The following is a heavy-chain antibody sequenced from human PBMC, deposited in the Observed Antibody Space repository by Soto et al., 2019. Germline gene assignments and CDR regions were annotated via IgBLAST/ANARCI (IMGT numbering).Heavy chain of an antibody. D-gene: IGHD6-6*01. V-gene: IGHV1-24*01. J-gene: IGHJ1*01. CDR3: ATEAGLSSSSYFQH. CDR1: GYTLTELS. CDR2: FDPEDGET. Sequence: ASVKVSCKVSGYTLTELSMHWVRQAPGKGLEWMGGFDPEDGETIYAQKFQGRVSMTEDTSTDTAYMELSSLRSEDTAVYYCATEAGLSSSSYFQHWGQGTLVTVSS.